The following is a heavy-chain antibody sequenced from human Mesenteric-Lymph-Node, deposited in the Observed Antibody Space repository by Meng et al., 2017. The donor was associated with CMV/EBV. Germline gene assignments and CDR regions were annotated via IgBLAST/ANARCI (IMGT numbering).Heavy chain of an antibody. CDR3: ARGTGTFFFQYGMDV. CDR1: GFTFSSYA. CDR2: IYSGGSGST. D-gene: IGHD3/OR15-3a*01. Sequence: GESLKISCAASGFTFSSYALTWVRQAPGKGLEWVSVIYSGGSGSTYYADSVKGRFTISRDNAKNSLYLQMNSLRAEDTALYYCARGTGTFFFQYGMDVWGQGTTVTVSS. J-gene: IGHJ6*02. V-gene: IGHV3-23*03.